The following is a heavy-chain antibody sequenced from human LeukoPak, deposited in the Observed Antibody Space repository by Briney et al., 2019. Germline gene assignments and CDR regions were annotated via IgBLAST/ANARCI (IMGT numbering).Heavy chain of an antibody. J-gene: IGHJ6*02. CDR2: ISYDGSNK. CDR3: AKTISLYDSSFQPSHGMDV. D-gene: IGHD3-22*01. Sequence: PGRSLRLSCAASGFTFSSYGMHWVRQAPGKGLEWVAVISYDGSNKYYADSVKGRFTISRDNSKNTLYLQMNSLRAEDTAVYYCAKTISLYDSSFQPSHGMDVWGQGTTVTVSS. CDR1: GFTFSSYG. V-gene: IGHV3-30*18.